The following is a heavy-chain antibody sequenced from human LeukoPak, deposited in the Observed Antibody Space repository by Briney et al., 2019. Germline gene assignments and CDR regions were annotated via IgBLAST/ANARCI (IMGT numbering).Heavy chain of an antibody. CDR2: IKQDGSEK. V-gene: IGHV3-7*01. Sequence: SGGSLRLSCAASGFTFSSYWMSWVRQAPGKGLEWVANIKQDGSEKYYVDSVKGRFTISRDNAKNSLYLQMNSLRAEDTAVYYCARDRASSIAARLTYYYYYYYMDVWGKGTTVTVSS. CDR3: ARDRASSIAARLTYYYYYYYMDV. J-gene: IGHJ6*03. CDR1: GFTFSSYW. D-gene: IGHD6-6*01.